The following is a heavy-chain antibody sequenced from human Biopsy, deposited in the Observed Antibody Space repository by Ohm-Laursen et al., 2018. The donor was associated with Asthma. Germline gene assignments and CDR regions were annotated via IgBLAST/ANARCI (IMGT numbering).Heavy chain of an antibody. CDR1: GYTFIGCH. J-gene: IGHJ5*02. D-gene: IGHD6-13*01. CDR3: ARGQNSAGDRWFDP. Sequence: ASVTASCKAYGYTFIGCHIHWMRQAPGQGLEWMGRINPNSGGTNYAQKFQGRVTMTRDTSISTAYMEVSRLRSDDTAVYYCARGQNSAGDRWFDPWGQGTLVTVSS. CDR2: INPNSGGT. V-gene: IGHV1-2*06.